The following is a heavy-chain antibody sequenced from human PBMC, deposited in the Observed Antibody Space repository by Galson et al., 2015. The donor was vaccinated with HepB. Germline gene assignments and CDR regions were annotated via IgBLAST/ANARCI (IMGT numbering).Heavy chain of an antibody. CDR2: IIPILGIA. CDR1: GGTFSSYA. J-gene: IGHJ4*02. V-gene: IGHV1-69*04. Sequence: SVKVSCKASGGTFSSYAISWVRQAPGQGLEWMGRIIPILGIANYAQKFQGRVTITADKSTSTAYMELSSLRSEDTAVYYCARSLRDGYNLFLGDFWYWGQGTLVTVSS. CDR3: ARSLRDGYNLFLGDFWY. D-gene: IGHD5-24*01.